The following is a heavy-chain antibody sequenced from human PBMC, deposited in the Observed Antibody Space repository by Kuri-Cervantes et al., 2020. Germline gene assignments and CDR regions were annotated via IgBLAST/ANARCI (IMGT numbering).Heavy chain of an antibody. CDR1: GFTFSSYG. Sequence: GESLKISCAASGFTFSSYGMHWVRQAPGKGLEWVAVIWYDGSNKYYADSVKGRFTISRDNSKNTLYLQMNSLKTEDTAVYYCTTAGEWLFPIDYWGQGTLVTVSS. CDR2: IWYDGSNK. D-gene: IGHD3-3*01. V-gene: IGHV3-33*01. CDR3: TTAGEWLFPIDY. J-gene: IGHJ4*02.